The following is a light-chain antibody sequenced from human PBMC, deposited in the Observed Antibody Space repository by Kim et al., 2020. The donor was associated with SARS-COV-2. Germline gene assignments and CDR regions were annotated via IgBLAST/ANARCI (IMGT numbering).Light chain of an antibody. CDR2: DAS. V-gene: IGKV3-20*01. CDR3: QQYDESPLT. Sequence: SPGESATLSCRASQSVRSSYLAWYQQKPGQAPRLLIYDASGRATGIPDRFSGSGSGTDFTLTISRLEPEDFAVYFCQQYDESPLTFGQGTKVDIK. J-gene: IGKJ1*01. CDR1: QSVRSSY.